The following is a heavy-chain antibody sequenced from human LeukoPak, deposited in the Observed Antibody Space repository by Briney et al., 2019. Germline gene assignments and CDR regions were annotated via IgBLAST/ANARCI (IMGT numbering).Heavy chain of an antibody. J-gene: IGHJ4*02. CDR2: ISDSGGRT. V-gene: IGHV3-23*01. CDR3: AKEGITGTTAY. Sequence: GGSLRLSCAASGFTFSSYSMNWVRQAPGKGLEWVSTISDSGGRTYYADSVKSRFTISRDNSKNTLYLQMNSLRAEDTAVYYCAKEGITGTTAYWGQGTLVTVSS. D-gene: IGHD1-20*01. CDR1: GFTFSSYS.